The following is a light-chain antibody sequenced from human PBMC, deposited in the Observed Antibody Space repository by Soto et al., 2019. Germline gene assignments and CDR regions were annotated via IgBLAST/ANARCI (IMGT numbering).Light chain of an antibody. CDR3: QKYNSVPIT. J-gene: IGKJ5*01. CDR2: AAS. Sequence: DIQMTQSPSSLSASVGDRVTITCRASQGISDNLAWYQQKPGKVPKLLIYAASTLQSGVPSRFSGSGSGTDFTLTISSLQPEDVATYYCQKYNSVPITFGQGTRLEIK. CDR1: QGISDN. V-gene: IGKV1-27*01.